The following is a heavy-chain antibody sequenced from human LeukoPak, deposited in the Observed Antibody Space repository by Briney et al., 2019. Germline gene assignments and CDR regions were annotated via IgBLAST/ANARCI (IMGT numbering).Heavy chain of an antibody. CDR1: GGSISTYY. V-gene: IGHV4-59*08. CDR2: IYYSGSI. Sequence: SETLSLTCTVSGGSISTYYWSWIWQPPGKGLEWIGYIYYSGSINYNPSLKSRVTKSVDTSKNQFSLKLTSVTAADTAVYYCARSRGYSYGTTFLDYWGQGTLVTVSS. CDR3: ARSRGYSYGTTFLDY. D-gene: IGHD5-18*01. J-gene: IGHJ4*02.